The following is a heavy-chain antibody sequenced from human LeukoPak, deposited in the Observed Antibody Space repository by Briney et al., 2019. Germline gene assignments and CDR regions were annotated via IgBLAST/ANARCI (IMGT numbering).Heavy chain of an antibody. CDR3: ARAPTYYYDSSGYSGDAFDI. Sequence: ASVKVSCKASGYTFTSYGISWVRQAPGQGLEWMGWISAYNGNTNYAQKLQGRVTMTTDTSTSTAYMELRSLRSDDPAVYYCARAPTYYYDSSGYSGDAFDIWGQGTMVTVSS. CDR2: ISAYNGNT. CDR1: GYTFTSYG. D-gene: IGHD3-22*01. V-gene: IGHV1-18*01. J-gene: IGHJ3*02.